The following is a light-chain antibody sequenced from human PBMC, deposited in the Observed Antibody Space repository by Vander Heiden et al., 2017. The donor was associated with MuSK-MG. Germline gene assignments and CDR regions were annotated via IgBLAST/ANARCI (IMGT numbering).Light chain of an antibody. V-gene: IGKV3-11*01. CDR3: QQRSNGPLT. Sequence: EIVSTPSPAPLSLSPGERATLSCRASQNVSSYLDWYQQKPGKAPRLHIYDASNRATGSPARFSGSGSGTDFTLTISSLEPEDFAVYYCQQRSNGPLTFGGGTKVEIK. CDR1: QNVSSY. CDR2: DAS. J-gene: IGKJ4*01.